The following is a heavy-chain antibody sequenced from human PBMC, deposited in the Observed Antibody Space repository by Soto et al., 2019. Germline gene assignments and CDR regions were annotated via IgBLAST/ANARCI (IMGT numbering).Heavy chain of an antibody. CDR2: ISGSGGST. D-gene: IGHD3-10*02. J-gene: IGHJ4*01. CDR1: GFTFSSYA. Sequence: GWSLRLSCAASGFTFSSYAMSWVRQAPGKGLEWVSAISGSGGSTYYADSVKGRFTVSRDNSKNTLYLQMNSLRAEDTAVYYCAKVKRGLCSLDYWGHGTLVTVSS. CDR3: AKVKRGLCSLDY. V-gene: IGHV3-23*01.